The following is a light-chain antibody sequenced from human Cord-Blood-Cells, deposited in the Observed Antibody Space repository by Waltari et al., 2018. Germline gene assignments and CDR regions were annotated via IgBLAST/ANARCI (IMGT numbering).Light chain of an antibody. CDR1: SSDVGGYNY. V-gene: IGLV2-8*01. CDR3: SSYAGSNNFV. J-gene: IGLJ1*01. CDR2: EVS. Sequence: QSALPQPPSASGSTGQSVTISCTGTSSDVGGYNYVSWYQQHPGKAPKLMIYEVSKRPSGVPDRFSGSKSGNTASLTVSGLQAEDEADYYCSSYAGSNNFVFGTGTKVTVL.